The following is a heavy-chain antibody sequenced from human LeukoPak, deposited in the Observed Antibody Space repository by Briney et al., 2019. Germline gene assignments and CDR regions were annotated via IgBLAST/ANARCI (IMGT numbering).Heavy chain of an antibody. D-gene: IGHD5-18*01. J-gene: IGHJ6*03. V-gene: IGHV3-11*04. Sequence: GGSLRLSCAASGFTFSDNYMSWIRQAPGKGLEWVSYISSSGNTTYNADSVKGRFTISRDNAKNSLYLQMNSLRADDTAVYYCARDTKGYTSGPGYYYFYMDVWGDGTTVTVSS. CDR1: GFTFSDNY. CDR3: ARDTKGYTSGPGYYYFYMDV. CDR2: ISSSGNTT.